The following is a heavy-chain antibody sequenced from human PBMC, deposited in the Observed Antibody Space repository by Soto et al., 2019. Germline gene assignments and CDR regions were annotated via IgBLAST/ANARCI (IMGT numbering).Heavy chain of an antibody. CDR1: GGNFSSYT. CDR2: IIPILGIA. V-gene: IGHV1-69*02. Sequence: GASVKVSCKASGGNFSSYTICSVRQAPGQGHERIRRIIPILGIANYAQKFQGRVTITADKFTSTAYRELSSLRSEDTAVYYCARWPMVATIGVPWFDPWGQGTLVTVSS. D-gene: IGHD5-12*01. CDR3: ARWPMVATIGVPWFDP. J-gene: IGHJ5*02.